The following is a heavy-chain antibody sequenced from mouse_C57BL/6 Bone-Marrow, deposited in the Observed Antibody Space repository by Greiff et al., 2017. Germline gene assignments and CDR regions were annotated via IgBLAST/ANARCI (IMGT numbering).Heavy chain of an antibody. D-gene: IGHD1-1*01. V-gene: IGHV1-64*01. CDR3: AREGKFITTVVANY. Sequence: QVQLQQPGAELVKPGASVKLSCKASGYTFTSYWMHWVKQRPGQGLEWIGTIHPNSGSTNYNEKFKSKATLTVDKSSSTAYMQLSSLTSEDSAVYYCAREGKFITTVVANYWGQGTTLTVSS. CDR1: GYTFTSYW. CDR2: IHPNSGST. J-gene: IGHJ2*01.